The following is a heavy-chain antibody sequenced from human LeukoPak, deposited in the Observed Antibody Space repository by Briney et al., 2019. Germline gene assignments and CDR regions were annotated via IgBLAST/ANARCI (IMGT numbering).Heavy chain of an antibody. CDR2: ISFSSTHI. Sequence: GGSLRLSCAASGFTFSDYYMSWIRQAPGKGLEWVSSISFSSTHIYYADSIQGRFTISRDNAENSLYLQMNSLRAEDTAVYYCANHLACGSTSCPPFDDWGQGTLVTVSS. CDR1: GFTFSDYY. D-gene: IGHD2-2*01. J-gene: IGHJ4*02. CDR3: ANHLACGSTSCPPFDD. V-gene: IGHV3-11*06.